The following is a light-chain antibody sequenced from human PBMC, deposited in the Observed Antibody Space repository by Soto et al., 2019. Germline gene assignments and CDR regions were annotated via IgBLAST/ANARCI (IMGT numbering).Light chain of an antibody. CDR3: CSYAGSSTFAMV. J-gene: IGLJ2*01. V-gene: IGLV2-23*03. CDR1: SSDVGSYNL. Sequence: QSALTQPASVSGSPGQSITISCTGTSSDVGSYNLVSWYQQHPGKAPKLMIYEGSKRPSGVSNRFSGSKSGNTASLTISGXQAXXXXXXXCCSYAGSSTFAMVFGGGTKVTVL. CDR2: EGS.